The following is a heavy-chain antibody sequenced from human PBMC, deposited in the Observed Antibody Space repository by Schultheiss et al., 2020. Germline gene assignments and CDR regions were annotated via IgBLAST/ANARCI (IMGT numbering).Heavy chain of an antibody. CDR3: ARDPDGGHSRVYVY. CDR1: GGTFSSYA. D-gene: IGHD4-23*01. Sequence: SVKVSFKASGGTFSSYAISWVRQAPGQGLEWMGRIIPILGIANYAQKFQGRVTITADKSTSTAYMELSSLRSEDTAVYYCARDPDGGHSRVYVYWGQGTLVTFSS. V-gene: IGHV1-69*04. CDR2: IIPILGIA. J-gene: IGHJ4*02.